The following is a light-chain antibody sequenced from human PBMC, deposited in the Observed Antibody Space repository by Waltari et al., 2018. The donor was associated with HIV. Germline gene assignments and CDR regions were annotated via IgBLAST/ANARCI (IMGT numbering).Light chain of an antibody. CDR1: QYVSSTS. J-gene: IGKJ3*01. CDR3: QQYGDSPRT. V-gene: IGKV3-20*01. CDR2: GAS. Sequence: EIVLMQSPGILSLSPGERVTLSCRASQYVSSTSLAWYQQRPGQAPRLFIYGASHRATGIPDRFSGGGSGTDFTLTISSLEPEDAAVYFCQQYGDSPRTFGPGTKVEVK.